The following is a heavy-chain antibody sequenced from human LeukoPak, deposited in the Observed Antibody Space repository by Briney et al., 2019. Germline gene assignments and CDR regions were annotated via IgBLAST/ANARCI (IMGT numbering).Heavy chain of an antibody. J-gene: IGHJ4*02. V-gene: IGHV3-64*02. CDR3: ARDTGFYGDYGFDS. Sequence: GGSLRLSCAASGFTFSSYNMHWVRQAPGKGLEYVSAINTNGIATYYSDSVKGRFTISRDNSKNTLYLQMGSLSPDDMAVYYCARDTGFYGDYGFDSWGQGTLVTVSS. D-gene: IGHD4-17*01. CDR1: GFTFSSYN. CDR2: INTNGIAT.